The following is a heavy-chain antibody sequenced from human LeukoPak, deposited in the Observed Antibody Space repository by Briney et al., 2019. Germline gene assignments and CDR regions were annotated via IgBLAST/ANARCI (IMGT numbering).Heavy chain of an antibody. D-gene: IGHD4-23*01. Sequence: PSETLSLTCAVSGGSIRPHYWSWIRQAPGKGLEWIGYIYYSGATNYNPSLKSRVTMSVDTSKNQFSLKLSSVTAADTAVYYCARASYGSTVDPWGQGTLVTVSS. V-gene: IGHV4-59*11. J-gene: IGHJ5*02. CDR2: IYYSGAT. CDR3: ARASYGSTVDP. CDR1: GGSIRPHY.